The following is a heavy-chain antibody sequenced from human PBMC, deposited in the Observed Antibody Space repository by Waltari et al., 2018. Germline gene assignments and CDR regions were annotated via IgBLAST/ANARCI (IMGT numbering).Heavy chain of an antibody. Sequence: EVQLVESGGGLVKPGGSLRLSCAASGFTFSSYSMTWVRQAPGKGLEWVSSISSSSSYIYYADSVKGRFTISRDNAKNSLYLQMNSLRAEDTAVYYCARDLGVWTGIDYWGQGTLVTVSS. J-gene: IGHJ4*02. V-gene: IGHV3-21*01. D-gene: IGHD3-16*01. CDR3: ARDLGVWTGIDY. CDR2: ISSSSSYI. CDR1: GFTFSSYS.